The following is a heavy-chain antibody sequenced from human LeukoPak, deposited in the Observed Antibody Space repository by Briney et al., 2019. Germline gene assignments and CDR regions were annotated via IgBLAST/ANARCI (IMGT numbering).Heavy chain of an antibody. J-gene: IGHJ5*02. Sequence: GGSLRLSCAASGFTFSSYGMHWVRQAPGKGLEWVAFIRYDGSNKYYADSVKGRFTISRDNSKNTLYLRMNSLRAEDTAVYYCAKARGFYSSSWYDWFDPWGQGTLVTVSS. CDR1: GFTFSSYG. D-gene: IGHD6-13*01. V-gene: IGHV3-30*02. CDR2: IRYDGSNK. CDR3: AKARGFYSSSWYDWFDP.